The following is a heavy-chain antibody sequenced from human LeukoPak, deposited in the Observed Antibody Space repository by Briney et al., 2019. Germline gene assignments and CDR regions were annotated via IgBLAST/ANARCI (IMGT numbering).Heavy chain of an antibody. CDR1: GGTFSSYA. Sequence: SVKVSCKASGGTFSSYAISWVRQAPGQGLEWMGGIIPIFGTANCAQKFQGRVTITADESTSTAYMELSSLRSEDTAVYYCARADWDTAMIDYWGQGTLVTVSS. CDR3: ARADWDTAMIDY. CDR2: IIPIFGTA. J-gene: IGHJ4*02. V-gene: IGHV1-69*13. D-gene: IGHD5-18*01.